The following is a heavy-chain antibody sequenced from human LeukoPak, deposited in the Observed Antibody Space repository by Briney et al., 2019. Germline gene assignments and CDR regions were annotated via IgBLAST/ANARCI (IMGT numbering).Heavy chain of an antibody. CDR1: GFTFKAYT. Sequence: SGGSLRLSCATSGFTFKAYTMNWVRQTPGKGLEWVSSISSTSRFIHYADSVKGRFTISRDDDKNSLYLQMNSLRAEDTAVYYCARDATRDAFDIWGQGTMVTVSS. V-gene: IGHV3-21*01. CDR2: ISSTSRFI. J-gene: IGHJ3*02. CDR3: ARDATRDAFDI.